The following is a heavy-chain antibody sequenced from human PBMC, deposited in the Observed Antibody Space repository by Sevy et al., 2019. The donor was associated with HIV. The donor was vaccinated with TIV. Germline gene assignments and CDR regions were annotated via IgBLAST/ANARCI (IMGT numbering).Heavy chain of an antibody. CDR1: GGSISSYY. J-gene: IGHJ6*02. Sequence: SETLSLTCTVSGGSISSYYWSWIRQPAGKGLEWIGRIYTSGSTNYNPSLKSRVTMSVDTSKNQFSLKLSSVTAADTAVYYCARDQYGSSSLNYGMDVWGQGTTVTVSS. CDR3: ARDQYGSSSLNYGMDV. V-gene: IGHV4-4*07. CDR2: IYTSGST. D-gene: IGHD6-6*01.